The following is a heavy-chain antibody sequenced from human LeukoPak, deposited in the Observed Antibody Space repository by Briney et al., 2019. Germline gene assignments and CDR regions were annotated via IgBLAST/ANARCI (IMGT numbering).Heavy chain of an antibody. J-gene: IGHJ5*02. V-gene: IGHV3-48*03. D-gene: IGHD3-10*01. CDR3: ASTYYGSGSYYGWFDP. CDR1: GFTFSSYE. CDR2: ISSSGGTI. Sequence: GGSLRLSCAASGFTFSSYEMNWVRQAPGKGLEWVSYISSSGGTIYYADSVKGRFTISRDNAKNSLYLQMNSLRAEDTAVYYCASTYYGSGSYYGWFDPWGQGTLVTVSS.